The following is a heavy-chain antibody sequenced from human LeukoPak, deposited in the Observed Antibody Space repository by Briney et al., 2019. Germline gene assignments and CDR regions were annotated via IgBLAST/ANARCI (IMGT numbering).Heavy chain of an antibody. CDR2: IYTSGST. J-gene: IGHJ6*02. CDR1: GGSISSYY. Sequence: PSETLSLTCTVSGGSISSYYWSWIRQPAGKGLEWIGRIYTSGSTNYNPSLKSRVTMSVDTSKNQFSLKLSSVTAADTAVYYCARDYYGSVGYYGAGYSYGMDVWGQGTTVTVSS. D-gene: IGHD3-22*01. V-gene: IGHV4-4*07. CDR3: ARDYYGSVGYYGAGYSYGMDV.